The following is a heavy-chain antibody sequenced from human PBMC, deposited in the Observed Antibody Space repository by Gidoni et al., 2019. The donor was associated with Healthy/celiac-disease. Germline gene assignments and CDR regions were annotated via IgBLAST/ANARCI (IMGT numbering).Heavy chain of an antibody. Sequence: EVQLVESGGGLVQPGGSLRLSCAASGFTVGRKYMSWVRQAPGKGLEWVSVIYSGGSTYYADSVKGRFTISRHNSKNTLYLKMNSRRAEDTAVYYCARAYYDRSGPYNWFDPWGQGTLVTVSS. CDR2: IYSGGST. CDR1: GFTVGRKY. CDR3: ARAYYDRSGPYNWFDP. V-gene: IGHV3-53*04. D-gene: IGHD3-22*01. J-gene: IGHJ5*02.